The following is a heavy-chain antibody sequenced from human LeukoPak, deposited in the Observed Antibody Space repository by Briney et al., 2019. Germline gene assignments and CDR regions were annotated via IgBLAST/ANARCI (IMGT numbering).Heavy chain of an antibody. CDR2: INHSGST. V-gene: IGHV4-4*02. J-gene: IGHJ5*02. CDR1: GGSISSSNW. CDR3: ARHGLLRYFDWLYNRDWFDP. D-gene: IGHD3-9*01. Sequence: PSETLSLTCAVSGGSISSSNWWSWIRQPPGKGLEWIGEINHSGSTNYNPSLKSRVTISVDTSKNQFSLKLSSVTAADTAVYYCARHGLLRYFDWLYNRDWFDPWGQGTLVTVSS.